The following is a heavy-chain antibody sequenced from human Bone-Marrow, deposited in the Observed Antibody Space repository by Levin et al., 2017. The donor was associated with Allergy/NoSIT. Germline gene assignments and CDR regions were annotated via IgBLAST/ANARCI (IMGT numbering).Heavy chain of an antibody. Sequence: GSLRLSCAVYGGSFSDYYWTWIRQPPGKGLEWIGEVNYSGTTNYSPSLRSRLTISRDTSKNQFSLKLTSVTTADTALYFCARGTFGGYINYWGQGALVSVPS. CDR3: ARGTFGGYINY. J-gene: IGHJ4*02. D-gene: IGHD2-15*01. V-gene: IGHV4-34*01. CDR1: GGSFSDYY. CDR2: VNYSGTT.